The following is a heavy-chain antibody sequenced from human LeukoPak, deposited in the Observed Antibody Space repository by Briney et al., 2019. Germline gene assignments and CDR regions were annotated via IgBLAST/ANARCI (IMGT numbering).Heavy chain of an antibody. V-gene: IGHV3-7*01. Sequence: GGSLRLSCAASGFTFSSYEMNWVRQAPGKGLEWVANINQDGSEKYYVDSVKGRFTLSRDNAENLLYLQMNSLRAEDTAVYYCARELGYCSSSSCYTSLDAFDIWGQGTTVTVSS. CDR2: INQDGSEK. D-gene: IGHD2-2*02. J-gene: IGHJ3*02. CDR1: GFTFSSYE. CDR3: ARELGYCSSSSCYTSLDAFDI.